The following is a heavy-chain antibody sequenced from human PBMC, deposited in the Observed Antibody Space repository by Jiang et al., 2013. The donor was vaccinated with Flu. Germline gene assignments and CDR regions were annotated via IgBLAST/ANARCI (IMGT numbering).Heavy chain of an antibody. J-gene: IGHJ4*02. CDR1: GYIFTDYW. CDR2: IDPRTSYT. CDR3: ARHALGASGWHYFDD. Sequence: VQLVESGAEVKKPGESLRISCTASGYIFTDYWITWVRQMPGKGLEWMGRIDPRTSYTTYSPSFQGHVIISADKSITTAFLQWSSLKASDTAIYYCARHALGASGWHYFDDWGQGTLGHR. D-gene: IGHD6-25*01. V-gene: IGHV5-10-1*01.